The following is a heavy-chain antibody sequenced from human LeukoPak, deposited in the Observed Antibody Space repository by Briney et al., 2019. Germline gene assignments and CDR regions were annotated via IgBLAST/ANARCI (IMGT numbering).Heavy chain of an antibody. CDR1: GFTFSDYG. D-gene: IGHD3-22*01. J-gene: IGHJ4*02. CDR2: ISNHGRVQ. CDR3: AKDLRGYYYDSSGYLYFDY. V-gene: IGHV3-30*18. Sequence: GGSLRLSCAASGFTFSDYGMHWVRQAPGKGLEWVTVISNHGRVQYYADSVKGRFTISRDNSKNTLYLQVNSLRAEDTAVYYCAKDLRGYYYDSSGYLYFDYWGQGTLVTVSS.